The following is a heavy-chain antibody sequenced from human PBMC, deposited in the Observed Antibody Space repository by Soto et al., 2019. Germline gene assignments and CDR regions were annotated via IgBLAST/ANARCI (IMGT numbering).Heavy chain of an antibody. Sequence: GGSLRLSCAASGFTFSSYAMHWVRQAPGKGLEWVAVISYDGGNKYYADSVKGRFTISRDNSKNTLYLQMNSLRAEDTAVYYCARAVRAAGGITIANCGGDCYPGYWGQGTLVTVSS. CDR1: GFTFSSYA. J-gene: IGHJ4*02. V-gene: IGHV3-30-3*01. CDR3: ARAVRAAGGITIANCGGDCYPGY. CDR2: ISYDGGNK. D-gene: IGHD2-21*02.